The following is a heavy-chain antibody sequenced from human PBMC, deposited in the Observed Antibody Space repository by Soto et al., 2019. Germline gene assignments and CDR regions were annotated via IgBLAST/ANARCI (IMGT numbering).Heavy chain of an antibody. CDR2: ISAYNGNT. J-gene: IGHJ6*02. CDR1: GYTFTSYG. V-gene: IGHV1-18*01. Sequence: QVPLVQSGAEVKKPGASVKVSCKASGYTFTSYGISWVRQAPGQGLEWMGWISAYNGNTNYAQKLQGRVTMTTDTSTSTAYMELRSLRSDDTAVYYCASFNCSGGSCYQPHGYYYYGMDVWGQGTTVTVSS. D-gene: IGHD2-15*01. CDR3: ASFNCSGGSCYQPHGYYYYGMDV.